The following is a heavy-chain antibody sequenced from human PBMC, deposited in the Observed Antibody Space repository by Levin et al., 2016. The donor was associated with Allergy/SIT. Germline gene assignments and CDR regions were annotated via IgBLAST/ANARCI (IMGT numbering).Heavy chain of an antibody. Sequence: SETLSLTCTVSGGSISSGGYYWSWIRQHPGKGLEWIGYIYYSGSTYYNPSLKSRVTISVDTSKNQFSLKLSSVTAADTAVYYCARGESPDYYFDYWGQGTLVTVSS. D-gene: IGHD3-3*01. CDR3: ARGESPDYYFDY. J-gene: IGHJ4*02. CDR1: GGSISSGGYY. CDR2: IYYSGST. V-gene: IGHV4-31*03.